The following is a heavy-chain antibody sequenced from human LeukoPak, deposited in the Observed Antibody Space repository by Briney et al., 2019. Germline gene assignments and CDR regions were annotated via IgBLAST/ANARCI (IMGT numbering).Heavy chain of an antibody. CDR2: INYSGRST. D-gene: IGHD3-10*01. CDR1: GFTFSNYD. Sequence: GGTLRLSCAASGFTFSNYDMTWIRQAPGKGLEWVSVINYSGRSTNYADSVKGRFTISRDNSKNTLYLQMSSLRDEDTAVYYCVRDEWFGEYAYWGQGTLVTVSS. V-gene: IGHV3-23*01. J-gene: IGHJ4*02. CDR3: VRDEWFGEYAY.